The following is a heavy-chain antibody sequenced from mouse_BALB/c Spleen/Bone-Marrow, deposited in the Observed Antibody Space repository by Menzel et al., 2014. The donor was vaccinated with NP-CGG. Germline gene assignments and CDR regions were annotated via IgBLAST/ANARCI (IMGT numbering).Heavy chain of an antibody. J-gene: IGHJ3*01. CDR2: IDPANGNT. V-gene: IGHV14-3*02. CDR1: GFNIKDTY. CDR3: ASYYYGSSSFAY. Sequence: EVKLQESGAELVKPGASVKLSCTASGFNIKDTYMHWVKQRPEQGLEWSGRIDPANGNTKYDPKSQGKATITADTSSNTAYLQLSSLTSEDTAVYYCASYYYGSSSFAYWGQGTLVTVSA. D-gene: IGHD1-1*01.